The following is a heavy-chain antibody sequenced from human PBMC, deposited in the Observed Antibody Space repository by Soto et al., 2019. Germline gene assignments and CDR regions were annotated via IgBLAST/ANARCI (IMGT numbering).Heavy chain of an antibody. J-gene: IGHJ4*02. CDR3: VRVVAIPGYPDN. V-gene: IGHV1-69*13. CDR2: IVPIVDTS. Sequence: SVKVSCKASGYTFTSYAIHWVRQAPGQRLEWMGGIVPIVDTSTYAQKFQGRVTITADESTSTAYMELSSLRSDDTAIYYCVRVVAIPGYPDNWGQGTLVTVSS. D-gene: IGHD5-12*01. CDR1: GYTFTSYA.